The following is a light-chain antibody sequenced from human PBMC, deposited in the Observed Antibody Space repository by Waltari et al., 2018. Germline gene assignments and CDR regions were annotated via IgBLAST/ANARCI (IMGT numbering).Light chain of an antibody. J-gene: IGKJ1*01. CDR2: GAS. CDR1: QGINAY. CDR3: RQYNNNPPT. V-gene: IGKV1D-13*01. Sequence: IQMTQSPSSLSASAGDRVTITCRASQGINAYLNWYQQKPGKPPKRLIYGASNLESGVHARFVGSGSVTHFTLTISRLQPEDFATYYCRQYNNNPPTFGPGTKVEVK.